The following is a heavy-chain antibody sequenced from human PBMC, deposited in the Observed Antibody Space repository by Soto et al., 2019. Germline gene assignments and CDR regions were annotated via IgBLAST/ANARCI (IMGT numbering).Heavy chain of an antibody. CDR2: INHSGST. CDR3: ARRTVVATIKGLLDY. J-gene: IGHJ4*02. Sequence: SETLSLTCTVYGGSFSGYYWSWIRQPPGKGLEWIGEINHSGSTNYNPSLKSRVTISVDTSKNQFSLKLSSVTAADTAVYYCARRTVVATIKGLLDYWGQGTLVTVSS. CDR1: GGSFSGYY. D-gene: IGHD5-12*01. V-gene: IGHV4-34*01.